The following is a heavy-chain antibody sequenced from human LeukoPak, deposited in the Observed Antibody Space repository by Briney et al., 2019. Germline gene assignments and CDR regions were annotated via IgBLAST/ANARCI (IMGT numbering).Heavy chain of an antibody. J-gene: IGHJ3*02. CDR3: ARDGQFSGWYWGKHAFDI. V-gene: IGHV3-33*01. Sequence: GRSPRLSCAASRFTFSTYGMHWVRQAPGTGLEWVAVIWNDGSNKYYAESVKGRFTISRDNSKNTLYLQMNSLRAEDTAVYYCARDGQFSGWYWGKHAFDIWGQGTMVTVSS. D-gene: IGHD6-19*01. CDR2: IWNDGSNK. CDR1: RFTFSTYG.